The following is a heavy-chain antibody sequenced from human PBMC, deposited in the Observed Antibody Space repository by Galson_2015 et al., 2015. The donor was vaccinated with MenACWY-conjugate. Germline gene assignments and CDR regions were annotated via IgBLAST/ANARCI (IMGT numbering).Heavy chain of an antibody. V-gene: IGHV1-46*01. Sequence: SVKVSCKASGYTFTSYYMHWFRKAPGQGLEWMGIINPRGGSTSTAQKFQGRVTMTRDTSTSTVYMELSSLRSEDTAVYYCARGAAAAYYYYYMDVWGKGTTVTVSS. D-gene: IGHD6-13*01. CDR2: INPRGGST. J-gene: IGHJ6*03. CDR3: ARGAAAAYYYYYMDV. CDR1: GYTFTSYY.